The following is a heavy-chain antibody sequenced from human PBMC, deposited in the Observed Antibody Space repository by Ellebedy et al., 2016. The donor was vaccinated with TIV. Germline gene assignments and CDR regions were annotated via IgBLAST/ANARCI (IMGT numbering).Heavy chain of an antibody. CDR2: IKQDGNEK. D-gene: IGHD4-17*01. V-gene: IGHV3-7*01. CDR3: ATDGSYGDYLSPTHAFGI. J-gene: IGHJ3*02. CDR1: GFTFSAYW. Sequence: GGSLRLSCAASGFTFSAYWMSWVRQAPGKGPEWVANIKQDGNEKYSVDSVKGRFTMSRDNAKNVLYLQMNSLRAEDTAVYYCATDGSYGDYLSPTHAFGIWGQGTMVTVSS.